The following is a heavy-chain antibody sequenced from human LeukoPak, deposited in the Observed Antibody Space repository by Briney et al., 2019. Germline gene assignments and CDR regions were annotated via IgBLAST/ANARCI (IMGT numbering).Heavy chain of an antibody. Sequence: SVKVSCRASGGTFSSYAISWVRQAPGQGLEWMGGIIPIFGTAKYAQKSQGRVTITADESTSTAYMELSSLRSEDTAVYYCAREGYGGNSGIYDYWGQGTLVTVSS. CDR3: AREGYGGNSGIYDY. D-gene: IGHD4-23*01. J-gene: IGHJ4*02. V-gene: IGHV1-69*01. CDR2: IIPIFGTA. CDR1: GGTFSSYA.